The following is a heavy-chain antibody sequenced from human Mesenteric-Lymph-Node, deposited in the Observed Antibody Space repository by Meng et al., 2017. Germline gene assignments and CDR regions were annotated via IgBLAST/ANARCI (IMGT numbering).Heavy chain of an antibody. V-gene: IGHV4-34*01. Sequence: QGHVPQWGAGLLKPSGTLSLPCAVDGGSFSGYYWSWIRQPPGKGLEWIGEINHSGSTNYNPSLKSRVTISVDTSKNQFSLKLSSVTAADTAVYYCARGRTSGWYWYFDLWGRGTLVTVSS. CDR1: GGSFSGYY. D-gene: IGHD6-19*01. J-gene: IGHJ2*01. CDR2: INHSGST. CDR3: ARGRTSGWYWYFDL.